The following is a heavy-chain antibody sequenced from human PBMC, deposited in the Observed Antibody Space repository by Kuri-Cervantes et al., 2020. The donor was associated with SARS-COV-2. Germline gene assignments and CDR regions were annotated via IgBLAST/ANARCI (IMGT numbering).Heavy chain of an antibody. J-gene: IGHJ3*02. V-gene: IGHV3-30*01. CDR3: ASLDLYGAFDI. CDR2: ISYDGSNK. D-gene: IGHD3-10*01. Sequence: GESLKISCAASGFTFSSYAMHWVRQAPGKGLEWVAVISYDGSNKYYADSVKGRFTISRDNSKNTLYLQMNSLRAEDTAVYYCASLDLYGAFDIWGQGTMVTVSS. CDR1: GFTFSSYA.